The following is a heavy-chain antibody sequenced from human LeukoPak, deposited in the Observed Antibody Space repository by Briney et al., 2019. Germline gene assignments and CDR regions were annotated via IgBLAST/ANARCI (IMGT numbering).Heavy chain of an antibody. CDR2: ISGSGGST. D-gene: IGHD2-15*01. J-gene: IGHJ1*01. V-gene: IGHV3-23*01. Sequence: GGSLRLSCAASGFTFSSYAMSWVRQAPGKGLEWVSAISGSGGSTYYVDSVKGRFTISRDNSKNTLYLQMNSLRAEDTAVYYCAKDPYCSGGSCYGAEYFQHWGQGTLVTVSS. CDR1: GFTFSSYA. CDR3: AKDPYCSGGSCYGAEYFQH.